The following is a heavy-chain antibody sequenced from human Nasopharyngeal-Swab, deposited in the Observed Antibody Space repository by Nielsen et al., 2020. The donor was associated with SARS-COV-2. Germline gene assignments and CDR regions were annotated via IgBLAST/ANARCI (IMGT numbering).Heavy chain of an antibody. CDR3: AREAHDYSNYRRGTEWFDP. CDR2: ITWNSNHM. J-gene: IGHJ5*02. Sequence: SLKISCAASGFTFDDFAMHWVRQAPGKGLEWVSGITWNSNHMDYVDSVKGRFTISSDNSKNSVYLQINSLRAEDTAVYYCAREAHDYSNYRRGTEWFDPWGQGTLVTVSS. CDR1: GFTFDDFA. D-gene: IGHD4-11*01. V-gene: IGHV3-9*01.